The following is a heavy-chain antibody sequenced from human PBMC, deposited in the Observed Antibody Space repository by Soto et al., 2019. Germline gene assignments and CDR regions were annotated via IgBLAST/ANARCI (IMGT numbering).Heavy chain of an antibody. Sequence: QVQLVQSGAEVKKPGASVKVSCKASGYTFTSYYMHWVRQAPGQGLEWMGIINPSGGSTSYAQKFQGRVTMTRDTSTSTVYMELSSLRSEDTAVYYCARCYIVVPAEEDYYYYYGMDVWGQGTTVTVSS. D-gene: IGHD2-2*01. V-gene: IGHV1-46*01. CDR2: INPSGGST. J-gene: IGHJ6*02. CDR1: GYTFTSYY. CDR3: ARCYIVVPAEEDYYYYYGMDV.